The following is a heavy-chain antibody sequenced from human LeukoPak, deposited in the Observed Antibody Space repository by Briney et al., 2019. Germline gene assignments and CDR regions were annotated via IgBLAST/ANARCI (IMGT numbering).Heavy chain of an antibody. J-gene: IGHJ4*02. Sequence: SGGSLRLSCTGSGFPFSSYAMSWVRQAPGKGLEWVSTIIGSGNSAYYADSVKGRFAISRDNSKNTLFLQMNSLRAEDTAVYYCAKLGSYYYDASGCPRNWGQGTLVTVSS. CDR3: AKLGSYYYDASGCPRN. D-gene: IGHD3-22*01. V-gene: IGHV3-23*01. CDR2: IIGSGNSA. CDR1: GFPFSSYA.